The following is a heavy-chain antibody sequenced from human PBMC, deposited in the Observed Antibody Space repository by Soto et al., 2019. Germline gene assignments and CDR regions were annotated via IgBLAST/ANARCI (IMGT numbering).Heavy chain of an antibody. D-gene: IGHD3-10*01. Sequence: QVQLVQSGTELKKPGASVKVSCKTSGYTFTNYDINWVRQAPGQGLEWMGWISAYNVNTKYAQRFQGRVTMTSDTSTSTVYMDMTSLTSDETAIYYCARSSGGEFDYWGQGTLVTVSS. CDR1: GYTFTNYD. CDR2: ISAYNVNT. V-gene: IGHV1-18*01. J-gene: IGHJ4*02. CDR3: ARSSGGEFDY.